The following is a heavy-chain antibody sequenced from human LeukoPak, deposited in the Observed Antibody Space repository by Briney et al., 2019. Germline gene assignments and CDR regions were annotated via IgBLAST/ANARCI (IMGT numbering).Heavy chain of an antibody. J-gene: IGHJ3*02. CDR3: AKGGRYLPGAFDI. V-gene: IGHV4-38-2*02. CDR2: IYHSGST. Sequence: SETLSLTCTVSGYSISSGYYWGWIRQPPGKGLEWIGSIYHSGSTYYNPSLKSRVTISVDTSKNQFSLKLSSVTAADTAVYYCAKGGRYLPGAFDIWGQGTMVTVSS. D-gene: IGHD2-2*02. CDR1: GYSISSGYY.